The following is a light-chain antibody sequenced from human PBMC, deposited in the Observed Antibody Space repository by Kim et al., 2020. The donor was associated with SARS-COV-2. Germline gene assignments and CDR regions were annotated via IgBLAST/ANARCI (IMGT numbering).Light chain of an antibody. CDR2: GKY. CDR1: SLRNYY. J-gene: IGLJ3*02. CDR3: SSRDSSGDHVV. Sequence: SSELTQDPAVSVALGQTVRLTCQGDSLRNYYATWYQQRPGLAPTLVLYGKYDRPSGIPDRFSGSASGNTASLTITGAQAEDEGDYYCSSRDSSGDHVVFGGGTQLTVL. V-gene: IGLV3-19*01.